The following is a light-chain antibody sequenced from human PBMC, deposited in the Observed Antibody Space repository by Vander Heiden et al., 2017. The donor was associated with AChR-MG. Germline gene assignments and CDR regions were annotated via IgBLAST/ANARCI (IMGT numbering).Light chain of an antibody. V-gene: IGLV3-21*03. CDR3: QVWDSSSDLVV. CDR1: NIGSKS. CDR2: DDS. J-gene: IGLJ2*01. Sequence: SSVLTQPPSLSVAPGKTARITCGGNNIGSKSVHWYQQKPGQAPVLVVYDDSDRPSGIPERFSGSNSGNTATLTISRVEAGDEADYYCQVWDSSSDLVVFGGGTKLTVL.